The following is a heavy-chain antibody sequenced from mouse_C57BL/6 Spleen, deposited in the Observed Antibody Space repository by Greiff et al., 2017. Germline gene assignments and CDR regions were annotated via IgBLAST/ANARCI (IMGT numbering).Heavy chain of an antibody. V-gene: IGHV3-6*01. CDR1: GYSITSGYY. D-gene: IGHD2-3*01. Sequence: ESGPGLVKPSQSLSLTCSVTGYSITSGYYWNWIRQFPGNKLEWMSYISYDGSNNYNPSLKNRISITRDTSKNQFFLKLNSVTTEDTATYYCARDDGYYNYWGQGTTLTVSS. CDR2: ISYDGSN. J-gene: IGHJ2*01. CDR3: ARDDGYYNY.